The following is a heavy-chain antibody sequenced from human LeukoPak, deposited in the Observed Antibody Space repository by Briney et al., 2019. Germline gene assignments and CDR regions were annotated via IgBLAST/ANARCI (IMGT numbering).Heavy chain of an antibody. V-gene: IGHV3-74*01. CDR2: IQYDGSTT. CDR1: GFSFSSYW. Sequence: GGSLRLSCAASGFSFSSYWMHWVRQAPGKGLVWVARIQYDGSTTNYADSVKGRFTISRDNAKKTLYVEMNSLRAEDTAVYYCARALVAGVTLNALDIWGQGTMVTVSS. CDR3: ARALVAGVTLNALDI. D-gene: IGHD2-15*01. J-gene: IGHJ3*02.